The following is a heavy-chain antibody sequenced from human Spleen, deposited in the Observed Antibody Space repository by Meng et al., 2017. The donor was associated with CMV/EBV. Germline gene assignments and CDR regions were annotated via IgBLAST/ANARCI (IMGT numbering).Heavy chain of an antibody. Sequence: GSLRLSCTVSGGSISSSNSYWGWVRQPPGKGLEWIGTIYYSGSTYYTPSLKSRVTVSLHTSKNQFSLKLSSVTAADTAVYYCARTESSRTCCYRFDYWGQGTLVTVSS. J-gene: IGHJ4*02. CDR2: IYYSGST. V-gene: IGHV4-39*07. CDR1: GGSISSSNSY. D-gene: IGHD2-2*02. CDR3: ARTESSRTCCYRFDY.